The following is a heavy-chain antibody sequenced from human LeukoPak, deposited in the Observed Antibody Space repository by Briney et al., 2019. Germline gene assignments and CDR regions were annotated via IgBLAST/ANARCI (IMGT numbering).Heavy chain of an antibody. V-gene: IGHV4-59*01. J-gene: IGHJ4*02. D-gene: IGHD1-26*01. CDR2: IYYSGST. Sequence: SETLSLTCTVSGGSISSYYWSWIRQPPGKGLEWIGYIYYSGSTDYNLSLKSRVTISVDTSKNQFSLKLSSVTAADTAVYYCVRDGGSYWGQGTLVTVSS. CDR1: GGSISSYY. CDR3: VRDGGSY.